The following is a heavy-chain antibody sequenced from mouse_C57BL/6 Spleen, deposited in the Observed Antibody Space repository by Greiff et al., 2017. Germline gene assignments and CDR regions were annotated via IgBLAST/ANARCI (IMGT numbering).Heavy chain of an antibody. CDR3: ARASCGGRSAFAY. Sequence: VQLQQSGPELVKPGASVKISCKASGYAFSSSWMNWVKQRPGKGLEWIGRIYPGDGDTNYNGKFKGKATLTADKSSSTAYMQLSSLTSEDSAVYFCARASCGGRSAFAYWGKGILVTVAA. V-gene: IGHV1-82*01. D-gene: IGHD1-1*01. CDR1: GYAFSSSW. J-gene: IGHJ3*01. CDR2: IYPGDGDT.